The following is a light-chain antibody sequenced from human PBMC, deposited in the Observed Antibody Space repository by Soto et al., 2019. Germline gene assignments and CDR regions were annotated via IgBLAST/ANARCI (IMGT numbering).Light chain of an antibody. CDR1: QGISTW. CDR3: LQSDSFPHT. J-gene: IGKJ2*01. V-gene: IGKV1-12*01. Sequence: DIRMTQSPSSVSASVGDRVTITCRASQGISTWLAWYQQKPGQAPKLLIYAASSLQSGVSSRFSGSGSGTDFTLTISSLQPEDFATYYCLQSDSFPHTFGPGTKLHIK. CDR2: AAS.